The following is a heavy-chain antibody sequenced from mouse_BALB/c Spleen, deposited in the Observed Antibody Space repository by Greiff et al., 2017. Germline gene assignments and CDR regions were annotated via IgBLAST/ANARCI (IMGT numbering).Heavy chain of an antibody. J-gene: IGHJ2*01. CDR2: IYPGDGDT. D-gene: IGHD1-1*01. CDR1: GYTFTSYW. CDR3: ARQTTVVAPVFDY. V-gene: IGHV1-87*01. Sequence: VQLVESGAELARPGASVKLSCKASGYTFTSYWMQWVKQRPGQGLEWIGAIYPGDGDTRYTQKFKGKATLTADKSSSTAYMQLSSLASEDSAVYYCARQTTVVAPVFDYWGQGTTLTVSS.